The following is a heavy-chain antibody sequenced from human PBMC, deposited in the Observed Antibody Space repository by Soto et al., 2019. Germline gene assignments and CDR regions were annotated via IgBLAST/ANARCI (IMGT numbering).Heavy chain of an antibody. CDR1: GFTFSSYD. CDR3: ARGRYCSGGSCYDDWYFDL. D-gene: IGHD2-15*01. J-gene: IGHJ2*01. V-gene: IGHV3-13*01. Sequence: EVQLVESGGGLVQPGGSLRLSCAASGFTFSSYDMHWVRQATGKGLEWVSAIGTAGDTYYPGSVKGRFTISRENAKNSLYLQMISLRAGDTAVYYCARGRYCSGGSCYDDWYFDLWGRGTLVTVSS. CDR2: IGTAGDT.